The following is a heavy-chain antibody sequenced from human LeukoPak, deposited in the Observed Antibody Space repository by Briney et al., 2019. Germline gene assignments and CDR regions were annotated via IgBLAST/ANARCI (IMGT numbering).Heavy chain of an antibody. V-gene: IGHV3-30*18. CDR2: ISYDGSNK. CDR1: GFTFSSYG. CDR3: AKDRPRPEYYFDY. J-gene: IGHJ4*02. Sequence: GGSLRLSCAASGFTFSSYGMHWVRQAPGKGLEWVAVISYDGSNKYCADSVKGRFTISRDNSKNTLYLQMNSLRAEDTAVYYCAKDRPRPEYYFDYWGQGTLVTVSS.